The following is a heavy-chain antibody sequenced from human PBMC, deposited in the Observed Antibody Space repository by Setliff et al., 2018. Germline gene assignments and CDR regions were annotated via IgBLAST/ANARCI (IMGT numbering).Heavy chain of an antibody. CDR3: AKEIFGGLIGNGMDV. D-gene: IGHD3-16*02. Sequence: GGSLRLSCSASGFTFSNYGMHWVRQAPGKGLEWVAFIREGGDNKYCVDFVEGRFTISRDTSKNTLFLQMNSLRAGDTAVYFCAKEIFGGLIGNGMDVWGQGTTVTVSS. J-gene: IGHJ6*02. V-gene: IGHV3-30*02. CDR1: GFTFSNYG. CDR2: IREGGDNK.